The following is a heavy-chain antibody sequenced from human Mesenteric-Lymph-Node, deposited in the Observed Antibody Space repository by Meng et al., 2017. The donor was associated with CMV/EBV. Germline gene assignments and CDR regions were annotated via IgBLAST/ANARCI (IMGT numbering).Heavy chain of an antibody. V-gene: IGHV5-51*01. CDR2: IYPGDSDT. J-gene: IGHJ4*01. D-gene: IGHD1-26*01. CDR1: GRSFTSYW. CDR3: EGRGIVGATPPDY. Sequence: QVPCKGSGRSFTSYWIGRVRQMPGKGLEWMGIIYPGDSDTRYSPSFQGQVTISADKSISTAYLQWSSLEASDTAMYYCEGRGIVGATPPDYWGQGTLVTVSS.